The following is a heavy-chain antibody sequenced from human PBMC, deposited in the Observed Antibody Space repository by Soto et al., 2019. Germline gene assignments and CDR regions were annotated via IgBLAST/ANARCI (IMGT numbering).Heavy chain of an antibody. CDR3: ARDQAGSYFDY. D-gene: IGHD1-26*01. CDR1: GGSISSGGYY. CDR2: IYYSGST. V-gene: IGHV4-31*03. Sequence: SDTLSLTCTVSGGSISSGGYYWSWIRQHPGKGLEWIGYIYYSGSTYYNPSLKSRVTISLDTSKNQFSLKLSSVTAADTAVYYCARDQAGSYFDYWGQGTLVTVSS. J-gene: IGHJ4*02.